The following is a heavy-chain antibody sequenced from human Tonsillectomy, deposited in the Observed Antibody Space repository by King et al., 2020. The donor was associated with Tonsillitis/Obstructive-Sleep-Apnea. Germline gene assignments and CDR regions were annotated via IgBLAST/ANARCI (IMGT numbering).Heavy chain of an antibody. V-gene: IGHV4-39*02. J-gene: IGHJ4*02. D-gene: IGHD6-6*01. CDR1: GGSISSTTYY. CDR2: IYYSGST. Sequence: QLQESGPGLVKPSETLALTCTVSGGSISSTTYYWGWIRQPPGQGLEWIGSIYYSGSTYYNPSLKSRVTISVDTSKNHFSLKLSSVTAADTEVYYCAREGEYSSTNYFNYWGQGTLITVSS. CDR3: AREGEYSSTNYFNY.